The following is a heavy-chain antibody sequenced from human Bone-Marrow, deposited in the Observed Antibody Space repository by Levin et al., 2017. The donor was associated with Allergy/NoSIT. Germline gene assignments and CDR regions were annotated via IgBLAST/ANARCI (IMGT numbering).Heavy chain of an antibody. CDR1: RSIFRLYN. V-gene: IGHV3-48*01. CDR2: ISSDSSPI. D-gene: IGHD2-2*01. CDR3: AREPLGVSMVVERAWFDP. J-gene: IGHJ5*02. Sequence: GGSLRLSCSASRSIFRLYNMNWVRQTPGKGLEWISYISSDSSPIYYADSVQGRFTISRDNAKNSLYLQMNSLRAEDTAVYYCAREPLGVSMVVERAWFDPWGQGTQVTVSS.